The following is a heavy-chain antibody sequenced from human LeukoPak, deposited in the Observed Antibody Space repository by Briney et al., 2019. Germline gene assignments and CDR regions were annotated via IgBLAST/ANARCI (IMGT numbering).Heavy chain of an antibody. CDR3: ARALHIAAAGFDY. Sequence: GGSLRLSCAASGFTFSSYAMHWVRQAPGKGLEWVAVISYDGSNKYYADSVKGRFTISRDNSKNTLYLQMNSLRAEDTAVYYCARALHIAAAGFDYWGQGTLVTVSS. CDR2: ISYDGSNK. V-gene: IGHV3-30-3*01. CDR1: GFTFSSYA. J-gene: IGHJ4*02. D-gene: IGHD6-13*01.